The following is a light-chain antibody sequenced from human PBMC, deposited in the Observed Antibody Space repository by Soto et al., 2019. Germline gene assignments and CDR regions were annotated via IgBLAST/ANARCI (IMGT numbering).Light chain of an antibody. J-gene: IGKJ1*01. Sequence: DIQLTQSPSFLSASVGDRITITCRASQGISNYLAWYQQKPGKAPELLVYSASTLQSGVPSRFSGGGSETEFSLTISCLQSEDFATYYCQQYYSYPRTFGQGT. CDR3: QQYYSYPRT. V-gene: IGKV1-9*01. CDR1: QGISNY. CDR2: SAS.